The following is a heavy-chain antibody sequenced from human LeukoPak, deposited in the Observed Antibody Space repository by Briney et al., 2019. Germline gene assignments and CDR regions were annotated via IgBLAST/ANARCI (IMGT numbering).Heavy chain of an antibody. CDR2: IYYSGST. CDR1: GGSISSYY. Sequence: SETLSLTCTVSGGSISSYYWSWIRQPPGKRLEWIGYIYYSGSTNYNPSLKSRVTISVDTSKNQFSLKLSSVTAADTAVYYCARVLGRKGYCSGGSCRHRNWFDPWGQGTLVTVSS. CDR3: ARVLGRKGYCSGGSCRHRNWFDP. D-gene: IGHD2-15*01. V-gene: IGHV4-59*12. J-gene: IGHJ5*02.